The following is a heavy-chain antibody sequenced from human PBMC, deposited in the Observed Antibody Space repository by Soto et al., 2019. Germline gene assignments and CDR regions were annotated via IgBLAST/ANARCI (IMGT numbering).Heavy chain of an antibody. D-gene: IGHD3-22*01. CDR2: IYYSGST. Sequence: PSETLSLTCTVSGGSISSGGYYWSWIHQHPGKGLEWIGYIYYSGSTYYNPSLKSRVTISVDTSKNQFSLKLSSVTAADTAVYYCARGSSGYLNLYYYYGMDVWGQGTTVTVSS. J-gene: IGHJ6*02. V-gene: IGHV4-31*03. CDR1: GGSISSGGYY. CDR3: ARGSSGYLNLYYYYGMDV.